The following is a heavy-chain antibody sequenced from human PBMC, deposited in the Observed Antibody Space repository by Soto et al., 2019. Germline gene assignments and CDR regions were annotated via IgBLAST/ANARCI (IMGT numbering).Heavy chain of an antibody. V-gene: IGHV1-46*01. CDR2: INPSGGST. J-gene: IGHJ6*02. CDR3: ATLGNIAARPHYYYYGMDV. CDR1: GYTFTSYY. Sequence: ASVKVSCKASGYTFTSYYIHWVRQAPGQGLEWKGKINPSGGSTSYAQKLQGRVNMTRDTSTSTVYMELSSLRSEDTAVYYCATLGNIAARPHYYYYGMDVWGQGTTVTVSS. D-gene: IGHD6-6*01.